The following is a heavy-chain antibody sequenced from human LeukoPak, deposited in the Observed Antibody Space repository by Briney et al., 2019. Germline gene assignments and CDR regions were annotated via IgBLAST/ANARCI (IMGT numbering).Heavy chain of an antibody. V-gene: IGHV4-59*01. Sequence: SETLSLTCTVSGASISSDYWSWIRQPPGKGLEWIGYIYYSGSTNYNPSLKSRVTISIDTSKNQFSLKLTSVTAADTATYYCARETSLAGFASGLGFNYWGQGILVTVSS. CDR1: GASISSDY. D-gene: IGHD6-19*01. CDR2: IYYSGST. J-gene: IGHJ4*02. CDR3: ARETSLAGFASGLGFNY.